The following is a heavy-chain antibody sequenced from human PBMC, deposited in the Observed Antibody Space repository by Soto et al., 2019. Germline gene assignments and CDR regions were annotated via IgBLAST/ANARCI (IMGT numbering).Heavy chain of an antibody. CDR2: IIPIFGTA. D-gene: IGHD5-12*01. CDR1: GGTFSSYA. Sequence: QVQLVQSGAEVKKPGSSVKVSCKASGGTFSSYAISWVRQAPGQGLEWMGGIIPIFGTANYAQKFQGRVTXXAXEXXSAAYMELSSLRSEDTAVYYCARDRDGYTGGNFDYWGQGTLVTVSS. V-gene: IGHV1-69*12. CDR3: ARDRDGYTGGNFDY. J-gene: IGHJ4*02.